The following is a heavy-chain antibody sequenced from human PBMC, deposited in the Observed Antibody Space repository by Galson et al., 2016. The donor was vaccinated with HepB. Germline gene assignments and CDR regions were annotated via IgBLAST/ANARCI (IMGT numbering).Heavy chain of an antibody. V-gene: IGHV4-59*03. Sequence: SETLSLTCSVSGGSIDTYYWSWIRQSPEKGLEWIGYIQYTGTTGYIPSLRGRVTISLDTSKNQFSLKLTSVTAADTAVYYCAGKYSGSLDTWGQGTLVTVSS. CDR3: AGKYSGSLDT. CDR1: GGSIDTYY. CDR2: IQYTGTT. J-gene: IGHJ5*02. D-gene: IGHD1-26*01.